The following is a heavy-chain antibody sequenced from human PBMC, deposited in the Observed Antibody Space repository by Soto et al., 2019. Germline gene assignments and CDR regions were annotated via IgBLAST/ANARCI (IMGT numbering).Heavy chain of an antibody. CDR3: ARVPSYSNWFDP. CDR2: IIPIFGTA. V-gene: IGHV1-69*06. Sequence: ASVKVSCKASGGTFSSYAISWLRQAPGQGLEWMGGIIPIFGTANYAQKFQGRVTITADKSTSTAYMELSSLRSEDTAVYYCARVPSYSNWFDPWGQGTLVTVSS. J-gene: IGHJ5*02. CDR1: GGTFSSYA. D-gene: IGHD2-15*01.